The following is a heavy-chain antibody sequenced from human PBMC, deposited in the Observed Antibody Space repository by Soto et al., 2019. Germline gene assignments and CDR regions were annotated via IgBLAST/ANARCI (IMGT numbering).Heavy chain of an antibody. CDR2: ISYDGTAK. V-gene: IGHV3-33*03. D-gene: IGHD3-3*01. J-gene: IGHJ6*02. Sequence: GGSLRLSCAASGFDFSDHGMHWVRQAPGEGLEWVAVISYDGTAKYYKESVKGRFTTSRDNSKKTLYLQIDSLRVEDTAVYYCAKDEGRFLRNYFNYGIDVWGLGTTVTVSS. CDR1: GFDFSDHG. CDR3: AKDEGRFLRNYFNYGIDV.